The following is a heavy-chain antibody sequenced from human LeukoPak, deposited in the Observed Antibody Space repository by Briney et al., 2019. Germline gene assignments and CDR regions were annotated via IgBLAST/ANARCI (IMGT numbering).Heavy chain of an antibody. J-gene: IGHJ6*02. CDR2: ISGSGGST. CDR1: GFTFSSYA. CDR3: AKQILSPNYYYYGMDV. D-gene: IGHD2-15*01. V-gene: IGHV3-23*01. Sequence: PGGSLRLSCAASGFTFSSYAMSWVRQAPGKGLEWVSAISGSGGSTYYADSVKGRFTISRDNSKNTLYLQMNSLRAEDTAVYYCAKQILSPNYYYYGMDVWGQGTTVTVPS.